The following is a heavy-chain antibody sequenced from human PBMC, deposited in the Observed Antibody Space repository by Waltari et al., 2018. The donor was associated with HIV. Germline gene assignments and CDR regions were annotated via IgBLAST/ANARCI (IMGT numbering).Heavy chain of an antibody. CDR2: IYYSVST. V-gene: IGHV4-39*01. Sequence: QQQLQESGTGLVKPSETLSLTCTVPGGSISSSSYYWGWIRQPPGKGLEWIGSIYYSVSTYYNPSLKSRVTISVDTSKNQFSLKLSSVTAADTAVYYCARSSIVVGATLLDYWGQGTLVTVSS. CDR1: GGSISSSSYY. J-gene: IGHJ4*02. CDR3: ARSSIVVGATLLDY. D-gene: IGHD1-26*01.